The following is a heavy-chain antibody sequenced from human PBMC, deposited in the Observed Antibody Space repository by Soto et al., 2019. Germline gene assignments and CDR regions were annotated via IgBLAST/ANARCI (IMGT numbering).Heavy chain of an antibody. CDR3: ASSPGGYGSGSYQSGNWFDP. CDR1: GGSISSSNW. V-gene: IGHV4-4*02. J-gene: IGHJ5*02. D-gene: IGHD3-10*01. CDR2: IYHSGST. Sequence: SETLSLTCAVSGGSISSSNWWSWVRQPPGKGLEWIGEIYHSGSTNYNPSLKSRVTISVDKSKNQFSLKLSSVTAADTAVYYCASSPGGYGSGSYQSGNWFDPWGQGTLVTVSS.